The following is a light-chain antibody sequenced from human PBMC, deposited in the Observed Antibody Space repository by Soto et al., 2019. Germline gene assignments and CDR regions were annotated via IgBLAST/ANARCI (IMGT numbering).Light chain of an antibody. CDR1: DIGSKS. Sequence: SSALTQPPSVSVAPGQTARITCGGDDIGSKSVHWYQQKPGQAPILVVYDDFDRPSGIPERFSGSNSGNTATLTISRVEAGDEADYCCQVWDSSSERYVFGRDQGHRP. V-gene: IGLV3-21*02. CDR2: DDF. CDR3: QVWDSSSERYV. J-gene: IGLJ1*01.